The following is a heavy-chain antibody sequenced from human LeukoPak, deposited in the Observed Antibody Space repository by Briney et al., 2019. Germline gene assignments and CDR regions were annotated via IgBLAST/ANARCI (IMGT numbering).Heavy chain of an antibody. D-gene: IGHD1-1*01. CDR1: GFSFRDFW. Sequence: PGGSLRLSCAASGFSFRDFWMTWVRQAPGKGLEWVGFIRSKAYGGTTEYAASVKGRFTISRDDSKSIAYLQMNSLKTEDTAVYYCTRGSTKALWGQGTLVTVSS. V-gene: IGHV3-49*04. CDR2: IRSKAYGGTT. J-gene: IGHJ4*02. CDR3: TRGSTKAL.